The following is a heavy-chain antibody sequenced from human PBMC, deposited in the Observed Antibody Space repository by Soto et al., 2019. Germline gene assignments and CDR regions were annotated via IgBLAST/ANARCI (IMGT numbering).Heavy chain of an antibody. CDR2: IYPGDSDT. CDR1: GYSFTSYW. V-gene: IGHV5-51*01. Sequence: PGESLKISCKGSGYSFTSYWIGWVRLMPGKGLEWMGIIYPGDSDTRYSPSFQGQVTISADKSISTAYLQWSSLEASDTAMYYCERGPYYHFWSGYYKFGFFDYWAQGNLVTVS. D-gene: IGHD3-3*01. CDR3: ERGPYYHFWSGYYKFGFFDY. J-gene: IGHJ4*02.